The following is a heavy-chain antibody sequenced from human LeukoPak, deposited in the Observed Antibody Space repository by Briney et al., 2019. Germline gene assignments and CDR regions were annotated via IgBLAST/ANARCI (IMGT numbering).Heavy chain of an antibody. Sequence: GGSLRLSCAASGFTFSSYAMHWVRRAPGKGLEWVAVISYDGSNKYYADSVKGRFTISRDNSKNTLYLQMNSLRAEDTAVYYCARDGYFVVVTARLDYWGQGTLVTVSS. V-gene: IGHV3-30*04. D-gene: IGHD2-21*02. CDR1: GFTFSSYA. J-gene: IGHJ4*02. CDR2: ISYDGSNK. CDR3: ARDGYFVVVTARLDY.